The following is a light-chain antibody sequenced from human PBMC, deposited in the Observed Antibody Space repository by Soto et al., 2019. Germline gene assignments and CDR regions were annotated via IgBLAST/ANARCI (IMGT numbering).Light chain of an antibody. Sequence: SVLTHPRSVSGYPGQSFTISCNGTSSDVGGYDYVSWYQQHPGKAPKLMIYGVTKRPSGVPDRFSGSKSGNTASLTISGLQAEDESDYYCCSHGGRHSYVFGTGTKVTVL. CDR3: CSHGGRHSYV. CDR1: SSDVGGYDY. CDR2: GVT. V-gene: IGLV2-11*01. J-gene: IGLJ1*01.